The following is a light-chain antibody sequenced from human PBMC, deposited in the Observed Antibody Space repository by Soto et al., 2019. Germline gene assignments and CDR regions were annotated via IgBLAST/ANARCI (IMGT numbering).Light chain of an antibody. J-gene: IGKJ5*01. V-gene: IGKV3-11*01. Sequence: EIVLTQSPATLSLSPGERATLSCRASQSVSSYLAWYQQKFGQAPRLIIYDASNRATGIPARFSGSGSGTDFTLTISGLQPEDLATYYCQSYNTARPTLGQGTRLEIK. CDR1: QSVSSY. CDR2: DAS. CDR3: QSYNTARPT.